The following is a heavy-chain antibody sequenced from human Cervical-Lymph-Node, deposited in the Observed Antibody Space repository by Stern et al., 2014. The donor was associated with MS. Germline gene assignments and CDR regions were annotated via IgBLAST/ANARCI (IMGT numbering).Heavy chain of an antibody. J-gene: IGHJ6*02. D-gene: IGHD1-26*01. CDR3: AKDLGGSYYHYYYGMDV. CDR2: ISYDGINK. V-gene: IGHV3-30*18. Sequence: VQLVASGGGVVQPGRSLRLSCAASGFTFSSYGMHWVRQAPGKGLEWVAVISYDGINKYYADSVKGRFTISRDNSKNTLYLQMNSLRAEDTAVYYCAKDLGGSYYHYYYGMDVWGQGTTVTVSS. CDR1: GFTFSSYG.